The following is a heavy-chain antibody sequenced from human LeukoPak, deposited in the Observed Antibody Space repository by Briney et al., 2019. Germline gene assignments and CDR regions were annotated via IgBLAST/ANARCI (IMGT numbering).Heavy chain of an antibody. V-gene: IGHV5-51*01. CDR1: GYSFTSYW. D-gene: IGHD3-3*01. Sequence: GESLKISCKGSGYSFTSYWIGWVRQMPGKGLEWMGIIYPGDSDTRYSPSFQGQVTISADKSISTAYLQWSSLKASDTAMYYCAGLVELEYYDLWSGPNNWFDPWGQGTLVTVSS. J-gene: IGHJ5*02. CDR2: IYPGDSDT. CDR3: AGLVELEYYDLWSGPNNWFDP.